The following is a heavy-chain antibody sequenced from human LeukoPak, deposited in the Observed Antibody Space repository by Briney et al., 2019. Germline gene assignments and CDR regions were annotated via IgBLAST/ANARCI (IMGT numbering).Heavy chain of an antibody. J-gene: IGHJ4*02. CDR3: AKGGRDDYVWESYRPHAGYYFDY. D-gene: IGHD3-16*02. CDR2: ISGSGGST. V-gene: IGHV3-23*01. CDR1: GFTFSSYA. Sequence: QAGGSLRLSCAASGFTFSSYAMSWVRQAPGKGLEWVSAISGSGGSTYYADSVKGRFTISRDNSKNTLYLQMNSLRAEDTAVYYCAKGGRDDYVWESYRPHAGYYFDYWGQGTLVTVSS.